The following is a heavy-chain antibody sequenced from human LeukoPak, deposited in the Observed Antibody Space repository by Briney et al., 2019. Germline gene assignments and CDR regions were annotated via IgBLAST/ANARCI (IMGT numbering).Heavy chain of an antibody. J-gene: IGHJ4*02. Sequence: GGPLRLSCAASGFTFSSYGMSWVRQAPGKGLERVSAITGSGGSTFYADSVKGRFTISRDNSKNALYLQMISLRAEDTAVYYCAKRGSAGLNYFDYWGQGTLVTVSS. CDR1: GFTFSSYG. D-gene: IGHD6-13*01. CDR2: ITGSGGST. CDR3: AKRGSAGLNYFDY. V-gene: IGHV3-23*01.